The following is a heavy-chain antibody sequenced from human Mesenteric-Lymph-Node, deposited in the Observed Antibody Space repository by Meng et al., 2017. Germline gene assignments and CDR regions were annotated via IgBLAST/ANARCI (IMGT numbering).Heavy chain of an antibody. V-gene: IGHV4-34*01. CDR3: ARGELLWDY. D-gene: IGHD2-2*01. CDR2: MDYRGST. J-gene: IGHJ4*02. CDR1: GGSFIGYY. Sequence: LQQWGAELVKPSETVSPPCAVYGGSFIGYYWSWIRQPPGKGLEWIGYMDYRGSTFYNPSLKSRVTISVDTSKNQFSLKLSSVTAADTAVYFCARGELLWDYWGQGTLVTVSS.